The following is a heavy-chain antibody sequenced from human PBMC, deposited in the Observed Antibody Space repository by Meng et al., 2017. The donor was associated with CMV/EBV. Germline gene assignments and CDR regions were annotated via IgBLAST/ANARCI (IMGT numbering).Heavy chain of an antibody. CDR2: IYSGGST. CDR1: GFTVSSNY. D-gene: IGHD3-10*01. V-gene: IGHV3-66*04. CDR3: ARRGGADY. Sequence: EVPPVESGGGVVPPGGSLGLSCAASGFTVSSNYMSWVRQAPGKGLEWVSVIYSGGSTYYADSVKGRFTISRDNSKNTLYLQMNSLRAEDTAVYYCARRGGADYWGQGTLVTVSS. J-gene: IGHJ4*02.